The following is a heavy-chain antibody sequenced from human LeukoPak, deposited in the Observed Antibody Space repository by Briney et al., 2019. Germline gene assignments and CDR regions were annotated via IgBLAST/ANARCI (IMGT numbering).Heavy chain of an antibody. J-gene: IGHJ6*03. V-gene: IGHV3-13*01. Sequence: PGGSLRLSCAASGFTFDDYTMHWVRQAPGKGLEWVSGIGTAGDIYYPGSVKGRFTISRENAKNSLYLQMNSLRAGDTAVYYCARDRGRYYMDVWGKGTTVTISS. CDR3: ARDRGRYYMDV. CDR1: GFTFDDYT. CDR2: IGTAGDI. D-gene: IGHD6-25*01.